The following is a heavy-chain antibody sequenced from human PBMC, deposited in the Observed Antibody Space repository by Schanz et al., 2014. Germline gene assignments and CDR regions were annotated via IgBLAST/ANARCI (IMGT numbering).Heavy chain of an antibody. J-gene: IGHJ4*02. CDR3: ARGTPFRCDY. Sequence: EVQLVESGGGLVKPGDSLRLSCAASGFTFSSYTMKWVRQAPGKGLEWVSSISSTSTYLYYADSVKGRFTISRDSARNSLYLQMTTLRAEYTAVYYCARGTPFRCDYWGQGTLVTVSS. V-gene: IGHV3-21*01. D-gene: IGHD3-16*01. CDR2: ISSTSTYL. CDR1: GFTFSSYT.